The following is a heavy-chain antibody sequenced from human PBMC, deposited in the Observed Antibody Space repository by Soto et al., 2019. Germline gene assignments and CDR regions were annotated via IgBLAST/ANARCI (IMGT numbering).Heavy chain of an antibody. CDR3: ARLRGGSYRPFDY. CDR2: IYPGDSDT. V-gene: IGHV5-51*01. Sequence: PGESLKISCEGSGYTFSSYSIGWVRQMPGKGLEWMGIIYPGDSDTRYSPSFQGQVTISADKSISTAYLQWSSLKASDTAMYYCARLRGGSYRPFDYWGQGTLVTVSS. D-gene: IGHD1-26*01. J-gene: IGHJ4*02. CDR1: GYTFSSYS.